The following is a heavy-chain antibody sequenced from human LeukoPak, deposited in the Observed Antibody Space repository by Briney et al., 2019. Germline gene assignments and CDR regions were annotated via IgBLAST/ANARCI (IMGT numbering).Heavy chain of an antibody. CDR1: GFTFSNYA. J-gene: IGHJ4*02. V-gene: IGHV3-30*04. CDR2: ISHDGSNK. D-gene: IGHD3-3*01. Sequence: GRSLRLSCAASGFTFSNYAMHWVRQAPGKGLEWVAVISHDGSNKYYADSVKGRFTISRDNSKNTLYLQMNSLRAEDTAVYYCAREGGISIFGVVINWGQGTLVTVSS. CDR3: AREGGISIFGVVIN.